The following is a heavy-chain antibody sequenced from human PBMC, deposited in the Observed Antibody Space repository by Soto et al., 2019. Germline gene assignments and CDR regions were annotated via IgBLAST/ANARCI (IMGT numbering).Heavy chain of an antibody. CDR2: INPSGGST. CDR3: ARAGDYYDSSGPLDY. D-gene: IGHD3-22*01. J-gene: IGHJ4*02. CDR1: GYTFTSYY. Sequence: ASVKVSCKASGYTFTSYYMHWVRQAPGQGLEWMGIINPSGGSTSYAQKFQGRVTMTRDTSTSIVYMELSSLRSEDTAVYYCARAGDYYDSSGPLDYWGQGTLVTVSS. V-gene: IGHV1-46*01.